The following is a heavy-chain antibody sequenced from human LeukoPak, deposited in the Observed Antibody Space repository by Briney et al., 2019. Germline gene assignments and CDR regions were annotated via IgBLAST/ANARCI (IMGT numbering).Heavy chain of an antibody. D-gene: IGHD5-18*01. CDR3: ARGGDTAMGHFDY. Sequence: PSETLSLTCTVSGGSISSSSYYWGWIRQPPGKGLEWIGSIYYSGSTYYNPSLKSRVTISVDTSKNQFSLKLSSVTTADTAVYYCARGGDTAMGHFDYWGQGTLVTVSS. V-gene: IGHV4-39*07. CDR2: IYYSGST. J-gene: IGHJ4*02. CDR1: GGSISSSSYY.